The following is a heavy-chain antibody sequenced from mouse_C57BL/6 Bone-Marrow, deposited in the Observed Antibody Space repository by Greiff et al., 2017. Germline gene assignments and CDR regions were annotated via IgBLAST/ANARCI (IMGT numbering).Heavy chain of an antibody. J-gene: IGHJ2*01. D-gene: IGHD1-1*01. V-gene: IGHV1-82*01. CDR1: GYAFSRSW. CDR3: ARAPNYYGSSYFDY. CDR2: IYPGDGDT. Sequence: VQLQESGPELVKPGASVKISCKASGYAFSRSWMNWVKQRPGKGLEWIGRIYPGDGDTNYNGKFKGKATLTADKSSSTAYMQLSSLTSEDSAVYFCARAPNYYGSSYFDYWGQGTTLTVSS.